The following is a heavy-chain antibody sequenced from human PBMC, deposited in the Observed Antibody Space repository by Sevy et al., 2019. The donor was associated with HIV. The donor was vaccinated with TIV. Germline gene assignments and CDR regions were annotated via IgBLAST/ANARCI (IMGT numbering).Heavy chain of an antibody. CDR3: ARGPYGSGSYYVYYYYYGMDV. J-gene: IGHJ6*02. D-gene: IGHD3-10*01. CDR1: GFTFSSYA. Sequence: GGSLRLSCAASGFTFSSYAMHWVRQAPGKGLEWVAVISYDGSNKYYADSVKGRFTMSRDNSKNTLYLQMNSLRAEDTAGYYCARGPYGSGSYYVYYYYYGMDVWGQGTTVTVSS. CDR2: ISYDGSNK. V-gene: IGHV3-30-3*01.